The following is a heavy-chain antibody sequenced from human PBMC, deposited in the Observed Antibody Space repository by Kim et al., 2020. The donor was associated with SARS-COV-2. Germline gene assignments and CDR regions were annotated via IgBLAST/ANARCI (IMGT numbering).Heavy chain of an antibody. CDR3: ARILRYFDWTHDAFDI. D-gene: IGHD3-9*01. Sequence: SLKSRVTISVETSKNQFSLKLSSVTAADTAVYYCARILRYFDWTHDAFDIWGQGTMVTVSS. J-gene: IGHJ3*02. V-gene: IGHV4-39*07.